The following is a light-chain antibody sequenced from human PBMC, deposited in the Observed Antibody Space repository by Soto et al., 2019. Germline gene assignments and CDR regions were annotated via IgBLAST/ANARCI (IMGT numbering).Light chain of an antibody. CDR3: QQYYDWPIT. CDR1: QSISTN. J-gene: IGKJ5*01. CDR2: GAS. V-gene: IGKV3-15*01. Sequence: ELVMTQSPATLSVSPGERATLSCRASQSISTNLAWYHQKPGQAPRLLIYGASTRATGIPARFSGSGSGTEFTLTISSLQSEDFAVYYCQQYYDWPITFGQGTRLETK.